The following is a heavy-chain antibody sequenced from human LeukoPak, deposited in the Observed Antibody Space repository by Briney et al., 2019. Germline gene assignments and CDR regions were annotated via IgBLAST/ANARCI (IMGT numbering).Heavy chain of an antibody. CDR3: GEGHGSGHP. V-gene: IGHV1-58*02. D-gene: IGHD3-10*01. Sequence: ASVKVSCKASGFTFTNSAIHWVRQARGQRLEWIGWIVSGSGNTDYSQEFEDSDTINRDMSTSTDYMKLRTLRYEDTAVFYFGEGHGSGHPWGQGTLVTVS. J-gene: IGHJ4*02. CDR2: IVSGSGNT. CDR1: GFTFTNSA.